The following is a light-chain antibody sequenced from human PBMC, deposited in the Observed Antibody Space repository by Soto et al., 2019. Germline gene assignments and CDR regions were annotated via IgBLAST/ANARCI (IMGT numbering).Light chain of an antibody. CDR2: GAS. CDR1: RHVYINA. V-gene: IGKV3-20*01. Sequence: VVLTQSPATLSLSPGDRATLSCRASRHVYINALGWYQQKPGRTPTLLIYGASTRATDIPDRCSATGSGTDFSLTISGVEPEDSAVYYCQQYGASPFTFGPGTRLEI. J-gene: IGKJ3*01. CDR3: QQYGASPFT.